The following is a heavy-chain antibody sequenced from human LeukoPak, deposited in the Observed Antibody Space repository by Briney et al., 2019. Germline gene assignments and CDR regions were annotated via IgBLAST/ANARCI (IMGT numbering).Heavy chain of an antibody. V-gene: IGHV4-39*07. CDR3: ARRVVSSSSYLDY. D-gene: IGHD6-6*01. CDR2: IYYSGST. CDR1: GGSIGSSSYY. Sequence: SETLSLTCTVSGGSIGSSSYYWGWIRQPPGKGLEWIGSIYYSGSTYYNPSLKSRVTISVDTSKNQFSLKLSSVTAADTAVYYCARRVVSSSSYLDYWGQGTLVTVSS. J-gene: IGHJ4*02.